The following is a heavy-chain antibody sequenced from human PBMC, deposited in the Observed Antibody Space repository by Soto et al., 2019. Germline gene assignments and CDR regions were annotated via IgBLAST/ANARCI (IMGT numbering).Heavy chain of an antibody. Sequence: GGSLRLSCAASGFTFSSYGMHWVRRAPGKGLEWVAVISYDGSNKYYADSVKGRFTISRDNSKNTLYLQMNSLRAEDTAVYYCAKGTLYSSSSGLPSRYYYYGMDVWGQGTTVTVSS. V-gene: IGHV3-30*18. CDR3: AKGTLYSSSSGLPSRYYYYGMDV. J-gene: IGHJ6*02. CDR1: GFTFSSYG. D-gene: IGHD6-6*01. CDR2: ISYDGSNK.